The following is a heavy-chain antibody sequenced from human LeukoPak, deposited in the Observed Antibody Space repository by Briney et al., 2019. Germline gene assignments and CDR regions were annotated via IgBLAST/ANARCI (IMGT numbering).Heavy chain of an antibody. CDR2: IRSKIYTYAS. CDR3: TTIPQDSDGNLFFDY. V-gene: IGHV3-73*01. CDR1: GFTFSGSA. J-gene: IGHJ4*02. Sequence: GGSLKLSCAASGFTFSGSAMHWVRQASGKGLEWVGRIRSKIYTYASAYAASVKGRFTISRDDSKNTAYLQMNSLIAEDTAVYYCTTIPQDSDGNLFFDYWGQGTLVTVSS. D-gene: IGHD4-23*01.